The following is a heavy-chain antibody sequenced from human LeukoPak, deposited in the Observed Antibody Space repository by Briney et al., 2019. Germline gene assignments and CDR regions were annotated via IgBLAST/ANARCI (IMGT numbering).Heavy chain of an antibody. J-gene: IGHJ4*02. Sequence: GGSLRLSCAASGFAVSSKYMNWVRQAPGKGLEWVTVIYLDGRADYADSVKGRFTISSDNSKNTVYLQMNSLKDEDTAVYYCARDAETSLANWGQRTLVAVSP. V-gene: IGHV3-66*01. CDR1: GFAVSSKY. D-gene: IGHD5-24*01. CDR3: ARDAETSLAN. CDR2: IYLDGRA.